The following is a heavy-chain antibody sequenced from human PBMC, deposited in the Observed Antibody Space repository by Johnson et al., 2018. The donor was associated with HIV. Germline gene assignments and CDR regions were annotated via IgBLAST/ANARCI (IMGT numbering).Heavy chain of an antibody. J-gene: IGHJ3*02. CDR1: GFTVSSNY. CDR3: ANPTGSEAFDI. D-gene: IGHD1-1*01. Sequence: EVQLVESGGGLVQPGGSLRLSCAASGFTVSSNYMSWVRQAPGKGLEWVSTITGSSGSTYYADSVKGRFTISRDNSKNTLYLQMNSLRAEDTAVYYCANPTGSEAFDIWGQWTMVTVCS. CDR2: TGSSGST. V-gene: IGHV3-66*02.